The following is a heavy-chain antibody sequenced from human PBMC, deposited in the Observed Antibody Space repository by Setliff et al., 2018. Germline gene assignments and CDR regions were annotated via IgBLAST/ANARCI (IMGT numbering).Heavy chain of an antibody. CDR1: GITFKNAW. J-gene: IGHJ6*03. CDR2: INPHGSEK. CDR3: ASIDWGENFYNTDV. Sequence: GGSLRLSCAASGITFKNAWMTWVRQAPGKGLEWLASINPHGSEKYYADSVKGRFTISRDNAKSTLYLQMSSLRGEDTAVYFCASIDWGENFYNTDVWGKGTTVTVSS. V-gene: IGHV3-7*01. D-gene: IGHD7-27*01.